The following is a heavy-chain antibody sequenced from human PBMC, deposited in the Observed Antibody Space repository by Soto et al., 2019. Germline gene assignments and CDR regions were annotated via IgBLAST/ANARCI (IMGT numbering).Heavy chain of an antibody. V-gene: IGHV1-46*01. CDR1: GYTFTSYY. J-gene: IGHJ3*02. CDR3: ARDGSSYYYDSSGYSRSAFDI. Sequence: EASVKVSCKASGYTFTSYYMHWVRQAPGQGLEWMGIINPSGGSTSYAQKFQGRVTMTRDTSTSTVYMELSSLRSEDTAVYYCARDGSSYYYDSSGYSRSAFDIWGQGTMVTVSS. D-gene: IGHD3-22*01. CDR2: INPSGGST.